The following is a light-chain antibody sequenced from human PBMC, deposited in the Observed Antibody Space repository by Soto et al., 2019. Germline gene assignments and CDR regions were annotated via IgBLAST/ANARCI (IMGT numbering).Light chain of an antibody. CDR2: GNS. Sequence: VLTQPPSVSGAPGQRVTISCTGSSSNIGAGYDVHWYQHLPGTAPKLLIYGNSDRPSGVPDRFSGSQSGTSAALAINGLQAEDEADYYCQSYDSSLSGSVFGGGTKLTVL. V-gene: IGLV1-40*01. CDR3: QSYDSSLSGSV. CDR1: SSNIGAGYD. J-gene: IGLJ2*01.